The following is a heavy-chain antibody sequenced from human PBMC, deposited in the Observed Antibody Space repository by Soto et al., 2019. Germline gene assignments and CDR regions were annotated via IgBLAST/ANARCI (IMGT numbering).Heavy chain of an antibody. V-gene: IGHV4-59*08. CDR1: GGSISSYY. Sequence: QVQLQESGPGLVKPSETLSLTCTVSGGSISSYYWSWIQQPPGKGLEWIGYIYYSGSTNYNPSLKSRVTISVDTSKNQFSLKLSSVTAADTAVYYCARLRNYGMDVWGQGTTVTVSS. J-gene: IGHJ6*02. CDR3: ARLRNYGMDV. CDR2: IYYSGST.